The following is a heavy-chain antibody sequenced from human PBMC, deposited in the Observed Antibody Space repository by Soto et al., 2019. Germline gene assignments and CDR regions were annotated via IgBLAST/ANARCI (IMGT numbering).Heavy chain of an antibody. V-gene: IGHV4-34*01. J-gene: IGHJ6*02. CDR3: ARETAYDYVWGSYRPAYYGMDV. CDR1: VGSFSGYY. Sequence: SETLSLTCAVYVGSFSGYYWTWIRQPPGKGLEWIGEINHIGNTNYNPSLKGRVSISVDTSKSQFSLTLSSVTAAETAVYFCARETAYDYVWGSYRPAYYGMDVWGQGTTVTVSS. D-gene: IGHD3-16*02. CDR2: INHIGNT.